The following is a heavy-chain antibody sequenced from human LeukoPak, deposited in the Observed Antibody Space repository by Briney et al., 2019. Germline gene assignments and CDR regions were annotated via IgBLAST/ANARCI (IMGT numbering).Heavy chain of an antibody. Sequence: ASVKVSCKASGYTFTGYYMHWVRQAPGQGLEWMGWINPNSGGTNYAQKFQGRVTMTRDTSISTAYMELSRLRSDDTAVYYCARDSTTVVTQFDYWGQGALVTVSS. J-gene: IGHJ4*02. CDR3: ARDSTTVVTQFDY. CDR2: INPNSGGT. V-gene: IGHV1-2*02. D-gene: IGHD4-23*01. CDR1: GYTFTGYY.